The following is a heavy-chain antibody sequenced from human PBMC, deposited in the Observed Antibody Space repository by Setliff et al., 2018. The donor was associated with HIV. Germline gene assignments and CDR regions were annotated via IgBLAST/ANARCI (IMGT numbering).Heavy chain of an antibody. CDR2: INVGSGKT. CDR1: GYSFINHA. Sequence: ASVKVSCKASGYSFINHAMHWVRQAPGQRLEWMGWINVGSGKTQYSQEFQGRVTITRDTSATTAYMELSSLISEDTAVYYCARGGERLEWLYGTVTYGMDVWGQGTTVTVSS. D-gene: IGHD3-3*01. V-gene: IGHV1-3*01. CDR3: ARGGERLEWLYGTVTYGMDV. J-gene: IGHJ6*02.